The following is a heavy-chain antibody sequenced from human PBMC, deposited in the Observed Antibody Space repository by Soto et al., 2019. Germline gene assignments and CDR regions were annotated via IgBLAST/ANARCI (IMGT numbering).Heavy chain of an antibody. J-gene: IGHJ4*02. CDR1: GFPFMNYA. Sequence: GGSLRLSFGGSGFPFMNYAIHWGRQTPGKGREWVAVISYDGSITYYSGSVKGRFTISRDTPTNTVYLQLNGLRGDDTAVYYCARPPRDLWSGYSTYFDYWGQGTLVTVSS. CDR2: ISYDGSIT. V-gene: IGHV3-30-3*01. D-gene: IGHD3-3*01. CDR3: ARPPRDLWSGYSTYFDY.